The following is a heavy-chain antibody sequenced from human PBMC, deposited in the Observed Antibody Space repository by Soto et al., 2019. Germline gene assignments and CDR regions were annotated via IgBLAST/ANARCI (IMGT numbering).Heavy chain of an antibody. J-gene: IGHJ5*02. CDR3: ARVPSP. CDR2: IYHNRNT. CDR1: GGSISSGGYS. Sequence: QLQLQESGSGLVKPSQTLSLTCAVSGGSISSGGYSWSWFRQPPGKGLEWIGYIYHNRNTYYNPSLKSRVTISVDRSKHQFSLKLCSVTAADTAMYYCARVPSPWGQGTLVTVSS. V-gene: IGHV4-30-2*01.